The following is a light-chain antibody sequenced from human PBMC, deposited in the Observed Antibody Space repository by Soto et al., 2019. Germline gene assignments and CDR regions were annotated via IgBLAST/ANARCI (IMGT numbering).Light chain of an antibody. V-gene: IGLV3-21*02. CDR2: DDS. Sequence: SYELTPPPPVLVAPGQTARITCGGENIGSDSVHWYQQKPGQAPLLVVYDDSDRPSGIPERFSGFSYGNTATLTISRVEAGDEADYYCQVWDGSSDHYVFGTGTKVTV. CDR1: NIGSDS. CDR3: QVWDGSSDHYV. J-gene: IGLJ1*01.